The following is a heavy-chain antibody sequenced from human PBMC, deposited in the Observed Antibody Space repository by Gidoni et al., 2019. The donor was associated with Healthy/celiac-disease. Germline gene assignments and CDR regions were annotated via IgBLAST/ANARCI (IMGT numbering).Heavy chain of an antibody. CDR3: AKDNSGWYRGADY. CDR1: GLTFSSYD. V-gene: IGHV3-23*01. J-gene: IGHJ4*02. Sequence: EEQLLASGGGLVQPGGSLRLTCAAAGLTFSSYDMSWVRQAPGKGLEWVSAISGSGGSTYYADSVKGRFTISRDNSKNTLYLQMNSLRAEDTAVYYCAKDNSGWYRGADYWGQGTLVTVAS. CDR2: ISGSGGST. D-gene: IGHD6-19*01.